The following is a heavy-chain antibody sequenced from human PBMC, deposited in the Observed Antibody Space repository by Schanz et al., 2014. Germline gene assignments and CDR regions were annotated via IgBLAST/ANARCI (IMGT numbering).Heavy chain of an antibody. CDR1: GFSFSNSP. Sequence: QVQLVESGGGVVQPGRSLRLSCAASGFSFSNSPLHWVRQAPGKGLDWVAVISYDGGHKYYADSVKGRFTISRDNSKNTLYLQMSSLRAEDTAMFYCAREIPAGGHFDYWGQGTLVTVSS. D-gene: IGHD2-15*01. CDR3: AREIPAGGHFDY. V-gene: IGHV3-30*04. J-gene: IGHJ4*02. CDR2: ISYDGGHK.